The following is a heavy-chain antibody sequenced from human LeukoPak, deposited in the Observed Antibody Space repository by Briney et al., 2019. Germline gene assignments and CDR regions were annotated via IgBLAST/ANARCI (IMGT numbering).Heavy chain of an antibody. D-gene: IGHD3-9*01. V-gene: IGHV3-21*01. CDR3: AKIWNYDILTGYPDFDY. J-gene: IGHJ4*02. CDR2: ITGSSSYI. Sequence: GGSLRLSCAASGFTFSSYSMNWVRQAPGKGLEWVSSITGSSSYIYYADSVKGRFTISRDNSKNTLYLQMNRLRAEDTAVYYCAKIWNYDILTGYPDFDYWGQGTLVTVSS. CDR1: GFTFSSYS.